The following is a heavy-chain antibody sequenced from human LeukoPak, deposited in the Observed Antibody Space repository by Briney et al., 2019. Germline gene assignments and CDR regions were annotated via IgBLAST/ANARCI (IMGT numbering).Heavy chain of an antibody. J-gene: IGHJ4*02. V-gene: IGHV4-39*07. Sequence: PSQTLSLTCTVSGGSISSSTYYWGWIRQPPGKGLEWIGNIYYDGSTYYNPSLKSRVTISIDTSKNQFSLKLNSVTPEDTAVYYCARDLGVPFDYWGQGTLVTVSS. CDR1: GGSISSSTYY. D-gene: IGHD3-16*01. CDR3: ARDLGVPFDY. CDR2: IYYDGST.